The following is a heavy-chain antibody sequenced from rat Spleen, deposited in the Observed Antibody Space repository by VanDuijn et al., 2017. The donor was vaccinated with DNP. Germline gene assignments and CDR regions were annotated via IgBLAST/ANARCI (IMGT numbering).Heavy chain of an antibody. V-gene: IGHV4-2*01. CDR3: AKGPNYGGYSDFFDY. CDR2: INKESGTI. D-gene: IGHD1-11*01. CDR1: GFNFNDYW. J-gene: IGHJ2*01. Sequence: EVKLVESGGGLVQPGSSLKLSCAASGFNFNDYWMGWVRQAPGKGLEWIGEINKESGTIIYSPSLKDKFTISRDNAQNTLNLQMNKLGSEDTAIYHCAKGPNYGGYSDFFDYWGQGVMVTVSS.